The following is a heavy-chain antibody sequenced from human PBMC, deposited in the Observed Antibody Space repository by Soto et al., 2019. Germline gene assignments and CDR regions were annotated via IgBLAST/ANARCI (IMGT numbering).Heavy chain of an antibody. V-gene: IGHV3-33*01. CDR3: PTTRTYCSGGSCYLHY. CDR2: IWYDGSNK. D-gene: IGHD2-15*01. J-gene: IGHJ4*02. Sequence: VAVIWYDGSNKYYADSVKGRFTISRDNSKNTLYLQMNSLRAEDTAVYYCPTTRTYCSGGSCYLHYWGQGTLVTVSS.